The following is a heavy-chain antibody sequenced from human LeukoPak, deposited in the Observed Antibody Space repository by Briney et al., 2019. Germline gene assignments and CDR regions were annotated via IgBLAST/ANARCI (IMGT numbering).Heavy chain of an antibody. J-gene: IGHJ6*02. V-gene: IGHV1-69*05. CDR3: ARGGPGDYYYYGMDV. CDR1: GGTFSSYA. CDR2: IIPIFGTA. D-gene: IGHD1-14*01. Sequence: GASVKVFCKASGGTFSSYAISWVRQAPGQGLEWMGGIIPIFGTANYAQKFQGRVTMTRNTSISTAYMELSSLRSEDTAVYYCARGGPGDYYYYGMDVWGQGTTVTVSS.